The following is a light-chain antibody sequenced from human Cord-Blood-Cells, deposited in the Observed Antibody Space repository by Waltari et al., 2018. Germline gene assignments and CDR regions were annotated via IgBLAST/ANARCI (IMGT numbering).Light chain of an antibody. Sequence: SYELTQPPSVSVSPVQTASITCSGDKLGANSACCYQQKPGQSPVLVIYQDSKRPSGIPERFSGSNSGNTATLTISGTQAMDEADYYCQAWDSSTDPPGDVVFGGGTKLTVL. CDR2: QDS. CDR1: KLGANS. V-gene: IGLV3-1*01. J-gene: IGLJ2*01. CDR3: QAWDSSTDPPGDVV.